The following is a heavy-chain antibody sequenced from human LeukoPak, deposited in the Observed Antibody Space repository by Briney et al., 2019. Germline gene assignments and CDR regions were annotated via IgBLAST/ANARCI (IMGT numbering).Heavy chain of an antibody. D-gene: IGHD1-1*01. Sequence: ASVKVSCKASGYTFTAYYIHWVRQAPGQGLEWMGWINPNTGGTNFAQRFQGRVTMTRDTSINTAYMELSSLRSDDTAMYYCAREGAPQLSSYFDHWGQGTLVTVTS. J-gene: IGHJ4*02. V-gene: IGHV1-2*02. CDR3: AREGAPQLSSYFDH. CDR2: INPNTGGT. CDR1: GYTFTAYY.